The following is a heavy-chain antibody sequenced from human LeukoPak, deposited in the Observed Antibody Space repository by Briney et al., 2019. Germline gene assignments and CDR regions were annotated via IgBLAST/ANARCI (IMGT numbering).Heavy chain of an antibody. Sequence: PGGSLRLSCAASGFSFSSYAMSWVRQAPGKGLECVSAISGSGGSTYYADSVKGRFTISRDKSKNTLYLQMNSLRAEDTAVYYCAKYLVVVVAASLDYWGQGTLVTASS. D-gene: IGHD2-15*01. J-gene: IGHJ4*02. CDR2: ISGSGGST. CDR3: AKYLVVVVAASLDY. V-gene: IGHV3-23*01. CDR1: GFSFSSYA.